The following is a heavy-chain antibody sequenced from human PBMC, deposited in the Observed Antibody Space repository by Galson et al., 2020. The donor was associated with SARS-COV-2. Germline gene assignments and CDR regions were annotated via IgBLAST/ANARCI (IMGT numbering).Heavy chain of an antibody. Sequence: GGSLRLSCAVSGFTFSTYAMSWVRQAPGKGLEWVSAISGSGGSSFYADSVKGRFTISRDNSKNTLYLQMSSLRPEDTAVYYCVREGGYSTGWYGIASWGQGTLVTVSS. J-gene: IGHJ5*01. D-gene: IGHD6-19*01. V-gene: IGHV3-23*01. CDR1: GFTFSTYA. CDR2: ISGSGGSS. CDR3: VREGGYSTGWYGIAS.